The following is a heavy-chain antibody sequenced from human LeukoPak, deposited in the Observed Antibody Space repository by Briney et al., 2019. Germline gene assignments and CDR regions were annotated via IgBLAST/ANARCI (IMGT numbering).Heavy chain of an antibody. D-gene: IGHD6-13*01. V-gene: IGHV1-69*02. Sequence: SVKVSCKASGGTFSSNPISWVRQAPGQGLEWIGRIIPFLCIGNYALKFQGRVTITADKSTSTAYMELGSLRSEDTAVYYCASSGLGQQLVAGYGMDVWGQGTTVTVSS. CDR1: GGTFSSNP. CDR2: IIPFLCIG. J-gene: IGHJ6*02. CDR3: ASSGLGQQLVAGYGMDV.